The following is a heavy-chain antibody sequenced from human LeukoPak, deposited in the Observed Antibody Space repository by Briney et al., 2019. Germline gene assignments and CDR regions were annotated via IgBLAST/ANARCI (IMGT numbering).Heavy chain of an antibody. CDR2: IYSGGST. CDR1: GFTLSSDY. CDR3: ARNWFDP. Sequence: GGALRLSCVASGFTLSSDYMSWVRQAPGKGREWVSVIYSGGSTYYADSVKGRFTISRDKSKNTVYLQMNSLRFEDTAMYYCARNWFDPWGQGTLVTVSS. J-gene: IGHJ5*02. V-gene: IGHV3-53*05.